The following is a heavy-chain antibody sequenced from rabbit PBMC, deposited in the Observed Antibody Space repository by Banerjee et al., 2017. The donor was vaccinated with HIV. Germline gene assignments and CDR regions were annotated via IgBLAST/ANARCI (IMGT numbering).Heavy chain of an antibody. CDR2: IYAGSSGTT. J-gene: IGHJ4*01. D-gene: IGHD7-1*01. V-gene: IGHV1S45*01. CDR3: ARDLTGVTGWNFNL. CDR1: GFSFSSSYW. Sequence: EESGGDLVKPEGSLTLTCTASGFSFSSSYWIYWVRQAPGKGLEWVGCIYAGSSGTTYYASWAKGRFTISKTSSTTVTLQMTSLTAADTATYFCARDLTGVTGWNFNLWGPGTLVTVS.